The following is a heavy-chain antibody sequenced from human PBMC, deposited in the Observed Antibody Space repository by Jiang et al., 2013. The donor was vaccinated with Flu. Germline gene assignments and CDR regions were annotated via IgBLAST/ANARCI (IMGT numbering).Heavy chain of an antibody. CDR2: ISSSSSYI. D-gene: IGHD6-13*01. CDR3: ARIIPGIAAAGYYYYGMDV. V-gene: IGHV3-21*01. Sequence: FSSYSMNWVRQAPGKGLEWVSSISSSSSYIYYADSVKGRFTISRDNAKNSLYLQMNSLRAEDTAVYYCARIIPGIAAAGYYYYGMDVWGQGTTVTVSS. J-gene: IGHJ6*02. CDR1: FSSYS.